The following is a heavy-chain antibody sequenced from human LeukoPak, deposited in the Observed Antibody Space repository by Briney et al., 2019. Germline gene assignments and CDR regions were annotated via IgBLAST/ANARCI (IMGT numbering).Heavy chain of an antibody. CDR1: GYSFTAFY. D-gene: IGHD3-10*01. J-gene: IGHJ4*02. CDR2: IHPRRGDT. V-gene: IGHV1-2*02. Sequence: ASVKVSFKTSGYSFTAFYIHWVRQAPGQGLEWMGWIHPRRGDTNYAQKFQGRVTMTRDTSISTAYLDLSSLRSDDTAVYYCARDGDYGKGGYYRGCIDSWGQGTPVTVSP. CDR3: ARDGDYGKGGYYRGCIDS.